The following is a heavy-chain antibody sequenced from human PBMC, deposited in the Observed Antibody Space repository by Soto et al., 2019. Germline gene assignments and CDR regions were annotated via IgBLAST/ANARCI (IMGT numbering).Heavy chain of an antibody. CDR3: ARAPRYCSGGSCSSYYFDY. V-gene: IGHV1-2*04. D-gene: IGHD2-15*01. CDR2: INPNSGGT. CDR1: GYPLTGYY. Sequence: XSVKVPCTASGYPLTGYYMDWVRQAPGQGLEWMGWINPNSGGTNYAQKFQGWVTMTRDTSISTAYMELSRLRSDDTAVYYCARAPRYCSGGSCSSYYFDYWGQGTLVTVSS. J-gene: IGHJ4*02.